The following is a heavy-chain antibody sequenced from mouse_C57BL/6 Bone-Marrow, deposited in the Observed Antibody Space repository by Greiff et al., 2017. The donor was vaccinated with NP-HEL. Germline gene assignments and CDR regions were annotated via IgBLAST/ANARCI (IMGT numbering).Heavy chain of an antibody. Sequence: QVQLQQSGPGLVAPSQCLSITCTASGFSLTSYGVHWVRQPPGKGLEWLVVIWSDGSTTYKSTRKSRLSISNVNSKSQVFLNMNSLQTDDTAMYYCARHKGGSGPSYWYFDVWGTVTTVTVSS. J-gene: IGHJ1*03. CDR2: IWSDGST. CDR1: GFSLTSYG. D-gene: IGHD1-1*01. CDR3: ARHKGGSGPSYWYFDV. V-gene: IGHV2-6-1*01.